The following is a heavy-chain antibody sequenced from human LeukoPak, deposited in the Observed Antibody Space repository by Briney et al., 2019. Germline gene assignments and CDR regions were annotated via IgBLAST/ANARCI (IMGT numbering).Heavy chain of an antibody. J-gene: IGHJ4*02. CDR2: IDPTDSYT. CDR1: GYSFTNYW. V-gene: IGHV5-10-1*01. Sequence: PGESLKISCQGSGYSFTNYWISWVRQMPGKGLEWMGRIDPTDSYTNYSPSFQGHVTISADRSFSTAYLQWSSLTASDTAMYYCARLTRSFYYDNSGFHFSWEDYWGQGTLVTVSS. CDR3: ARLTRSFYYDNSGFHFSWEDY. D-gene: IGHD3-22*01.